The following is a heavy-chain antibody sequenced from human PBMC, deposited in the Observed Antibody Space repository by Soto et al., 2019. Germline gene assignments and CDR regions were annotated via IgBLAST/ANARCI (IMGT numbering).Heavy chain of an antibody. CDR2: ISYGSSST. D-gene: IGHD5-18*01. J-gene: IGHJ4*02. CDR3: ARGKYTYGSDY. Sequence: GGPLDPSCPPPGPTLSNFPRNWFPQAPGKGLEWISFISYGSSSTYYADSVKGRFTISRDNAKNSLYLQMNSLRDEDTAVYYCARGKYTYGSDYWGQGAMVTSPQ. CDR1: GPTLSNFP. V-gene: IGHV3-48*02.